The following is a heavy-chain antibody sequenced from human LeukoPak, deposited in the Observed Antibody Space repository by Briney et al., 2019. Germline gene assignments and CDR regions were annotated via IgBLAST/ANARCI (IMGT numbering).Heavy chain of an antibody. V-gene: IGHV1-2*02. J-gene: IGHJ4*02. Sequence: EVSVKVSCKASGYTFTGYYMHWVRQAPGQGLEWMGWINPNSGGTNYAQKFQGRVTMTRDTSISTAYMELSRLRSDDTAVYYCARMYYGDYFPYDYWGQGTLVTVSS. CDR2: INPNSGGT. CDR1: GYTFTGYY. CDR3: ARMYYGDYFPYDY. D-gene: IGHD4-17*01.